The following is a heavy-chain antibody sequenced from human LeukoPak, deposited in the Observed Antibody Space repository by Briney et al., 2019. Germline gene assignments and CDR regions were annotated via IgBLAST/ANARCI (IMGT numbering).Heavy chain of an antibody. CDR3: ARDPPIGGADVFDI. CDR1: GYTFTGYY. Sequence: ASVKVSCKAAGYTFTGYYMHWVRQAPGQGLEWVGWINPNSGGTNYAQKFQGRVTMTRDTPISTAYMELSRLTSDDTAVYYCARDPPIGGADVFDIWGQGAMVTVSS. V-gene: IGHV1-2*02. CDR2: INPNSGGT. J-gene: IGHJ3*02. D-gene: IGHD3-10*01.